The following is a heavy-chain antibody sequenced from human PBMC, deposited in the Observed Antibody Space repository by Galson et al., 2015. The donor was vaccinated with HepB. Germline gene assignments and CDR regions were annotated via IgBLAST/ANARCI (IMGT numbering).Heavy chain of an antibody. J-gene: IGHJ6*02. CDR2: ISSSGSTI. Sequence: SLRLSCAASGFTFSSYAMNWVRQAPGKGLEWVSYISSSGSTIYYADSVKGRFTISRDNAKNSLYLQMNSLRAEDTAVYYCAREGQQRSYYYYYGMDVWGQGTTVTVSS. V-gene: IGHV3-48*03. CDR1: GFTFSSYA. CDR3: AREGQQRSYYYYYGMDV. D-gene: IGHD6-25*01.